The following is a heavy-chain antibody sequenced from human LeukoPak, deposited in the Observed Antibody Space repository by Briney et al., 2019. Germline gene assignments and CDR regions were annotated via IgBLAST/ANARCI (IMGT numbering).Heavy chain of an antibody. V-gene: IGHV3-23*05. CDR3: AAAVTTGRAEHY. CDR1: GFTFSSYA. J-gene: IGHJ4*02. D-gene: IGHD4-17*01. Sequence: GGSLRLSCAASGFTFSSYAMTWVRQAPGKGLEWVSGISKSGNNTYYADSVAGRLTISRDNSKNTLCLQMNSLRADDTAVYYCAAAVTTGRAEHYWGQGTLVTVSS. CDR2: ISKSGNNT.